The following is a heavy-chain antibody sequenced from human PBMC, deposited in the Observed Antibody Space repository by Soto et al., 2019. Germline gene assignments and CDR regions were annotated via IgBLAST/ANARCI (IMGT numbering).Heavy chain of an antibody. CDR3: ARDNMGSGYYDFNYYYYYGMDV. V-gene: IGHV1-2*04. CDR1: GYTFTGYY. J-gene: IGHJ6*02. Sequence: ASVKVSCKASGYTFTGYYMHWVRQAPGQGLEWMGWINPNSGGTNYAQKFQGWVTMTRDTSISTAYMELSRLRSDGTAVYYCARDNMGSGYYDFNYYYYYGMDVWGQGTTVTVSS. D-gene: IGHD3-3*01. CDR2: INPNSGGT.